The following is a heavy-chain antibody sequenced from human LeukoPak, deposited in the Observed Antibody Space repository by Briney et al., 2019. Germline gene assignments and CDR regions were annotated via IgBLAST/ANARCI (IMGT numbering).Heavy chain of an antibody. V-gene: IGHV5-51*01. CDR3: ASNYYDSSGYRAGAFDI. CDR1: GYSFTSYW. J-gene: IGHJ3*02. Sequence: GESLKISCKGSGYSFTSYWIGWVRQMPGKGLEWMGIIYPGDSDTRYSPSFQGQVTISADKSISTAYLQWSSLKASDTAMYYCASNYYDSSGYRAGAFDIWGQGTMVTVSS. D-gene: IGHD3-22*01. CDR2: IYPGDSDT.